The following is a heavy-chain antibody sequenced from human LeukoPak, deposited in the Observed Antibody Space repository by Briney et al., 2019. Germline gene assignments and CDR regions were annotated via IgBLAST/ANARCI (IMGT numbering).Heavy chain of an antibody. V-gene: IGHV3-66*01. D-gene: IGHD6-13*01. CDR2: IYSGGST. J-gene: IGHJ4*02. CDR1: GFTVSSKY. Sequence: GGSLRLSCAASGFTVSSKYMIWVRQAPGKGLEWVSLIYSGGSTYYADSVKGRFTISRDNSKNTLYLQMNSLRAEDTAVYYCNGYSSSWYGYWGQGTLVTVSS. CDR3: NGYSSSWYGY.